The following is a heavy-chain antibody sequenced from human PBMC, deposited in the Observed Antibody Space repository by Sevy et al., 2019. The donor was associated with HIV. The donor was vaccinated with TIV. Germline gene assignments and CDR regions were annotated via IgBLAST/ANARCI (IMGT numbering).Heavy chain of an antibody. V-gene: IGHV3-30*02. CDR1: GFTFNYYG. CDR3: AKDRVVVVPAAPGLGYYYGMDV. D-gene: IGHD2-2*01. CDR2: IRYDGSNK. Sequence: GGSLRLSCAASGFTFNYYGMYWVRHAPGKGLEWVSFIRYDGSNKDYADSVKGRFTISRDNSKNTVYLQMNSLIGEDTAVYHCAKDRVVVVPAAPGLGYYYGMDVWGQGTTVTVSS. J-gene: IGHJ6*02.